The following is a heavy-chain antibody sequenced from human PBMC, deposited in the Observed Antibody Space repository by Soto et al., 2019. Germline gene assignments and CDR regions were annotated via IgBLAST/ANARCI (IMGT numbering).Heavy chain of an antibody. D-gene: IGHD2-21*02. CDR2: LICSGSST. CDR3: AKGVRGDCYSWIDC. J-gene: IGHJ5*01. V-gene: IGHV3-23*01. CDR1: GFTFSNYD. Sequence: EVQLLESGGGLVQPGGSMRLSCATSGFTFSNYDMSWVVQAPGKWLEWFSSLICSGSSTYYPDSVKGRFTISRDNSKHRVYLHLNSLRAECLAGYLCAKGVRGDCYSWIDCWVQGSLVTVSS.